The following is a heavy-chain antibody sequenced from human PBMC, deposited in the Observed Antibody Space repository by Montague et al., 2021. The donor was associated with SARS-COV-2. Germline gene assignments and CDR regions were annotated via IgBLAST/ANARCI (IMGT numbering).Heavy chain of an antibody. D-gene: IGHD3-10*01. J-gene: IGHJ4*02. CDR1: GFTFSSYA. CDR3: ARDNGPIWFGESSLDY. V-gene: IGHV3-30*04. Sequence: SLRLSCAASGFTFSSYAMHWVRQAPGKGLEWVAVISYDGSNKYYADSVKGRFTISRDNSKNTLYLQMNSLRAEDTAVYYCARDNGPIWFGESSLDYWGQGTTVTVSS. CDR2: ISYDGSNK.